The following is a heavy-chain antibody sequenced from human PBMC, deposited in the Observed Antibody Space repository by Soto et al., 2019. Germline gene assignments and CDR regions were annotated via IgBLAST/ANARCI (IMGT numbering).Heavy chain of an antibody. D-gene: IGHD3-3*01. Sequence: GGSLRLSCAASGFTFSSYGMHWVRQAPGKGLEWVAVIWYDGSNKYYADSVKGRFTISRDNSKNTLYLQMNSLRAEDTAVYYCARDFRYYDFWSGYYRPYYYYGMAVWGQGTTVTVSS. CDR2: IWYDGSNK. CDR1: GFTFSSYG. J-gene: IGHJ6*02. V-gene: IGHV3-33*01. CDR3: ARDFRYYDFWSGYYRPYYYYGMAV.